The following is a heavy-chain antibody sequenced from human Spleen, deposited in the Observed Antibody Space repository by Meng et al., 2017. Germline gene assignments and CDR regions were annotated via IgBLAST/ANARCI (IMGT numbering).Heavy chain of an antibody. V-gene: IGHV3-23*01. CDR3: AKDPDYDFPYYFDY. CDR2: ISDSGGST. J-gene: IGHJ4*02. Sequence: GGSLRLSCAASGFTFSSYAMSWVRQAPGKGLEWVSAISDSGGSTYYTDSVKGRFTISRDNSKNTLYLQMDSLRAEDTAVYYCAKDPDYDFPYYFDYWGQGTLVTVSS. D-gene: IGHD3-3*01. CDR1: GFTFSSYA.